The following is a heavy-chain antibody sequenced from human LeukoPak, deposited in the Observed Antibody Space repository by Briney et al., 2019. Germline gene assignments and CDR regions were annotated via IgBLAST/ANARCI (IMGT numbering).Heavy chain of an antibody. CDR1: GGSFSGYY. V-gene: IGHV4-34*01. D-gene: IGHD6-19*01. CDR3: ARSSIAVAGPDAFDI. J-gene: IGHJ3*02. CDR2: INHSGST. Sequence: SETLSLTCAVYGGSFSGYYWSWLRQPPGKGLEWIGEINHSGSTNYNPSLTSRVTISVDTSKNQFSLKLSSVTAADTAVYYCARSSIAVAGPDAFDIWGQGTMVTVSS.